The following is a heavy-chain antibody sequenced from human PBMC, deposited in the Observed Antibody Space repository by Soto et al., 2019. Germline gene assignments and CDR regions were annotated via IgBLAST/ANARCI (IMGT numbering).Heavy chain of an antibody. J-gene: IGHJ6*02. V-gene: IGHV1-8*01. CDR1: GYTFTSYD. CDR2: MNPNSGNT. D-gene: IGHD3-16*01. CDR3: SRIKIRSDRDYYYYGMDV. Sequence: QVQLVQSGAEVKKPGASVKVSCKASGYTFTSYDINWVRQATGQGLEWMGWMNPNSGNTGYAQKFQGRVTMTRNTSISTAYMELSSLRSEDTAVYYWSRIKIRSDRDYYYYGMDVWGQGTTVTVSS.